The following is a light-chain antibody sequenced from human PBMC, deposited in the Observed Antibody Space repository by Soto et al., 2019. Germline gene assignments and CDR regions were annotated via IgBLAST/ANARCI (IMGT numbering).Light chain of an antibody. CDR3: CSYAGSSTL. V-gene: IGLV2-23*01. CDR1: SSDVGSYNL. J-gene: IGLJ2*01. Sequence: QSALTPPASVSGSPGQSITISCTGTSSDVGSYNLVSWYQQHPGKAPKLMIYEGSKRPSGVSNRFSGSKSGNTASLTISGLQAEDEADYYCCSYAGSSTLFGGGTKVTVL. CDR2: EGS.